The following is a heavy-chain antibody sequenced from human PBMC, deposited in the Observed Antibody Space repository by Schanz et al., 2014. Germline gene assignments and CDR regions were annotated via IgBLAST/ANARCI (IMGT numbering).Heavy chain of an antibody. V-gene: IGHV4-34*01. J-gene: IGHJ5*02. D-gene: IGHD5-12*01. CDR3: ARGGSVATIAPYTWFDP. Sequence: QVQLQQWGAGLLKPSETLSLTFAVYGGSFSGYYWSWIRQPPGKGLEWIAEINHGGSTNYNPSLKSRVTTSTATPKNHFSRKLTSLTAADTAVYYCARGGSVATIAPYTWFDPWGRGTLVTVSS. CDR2: INHGGST. CDR1: GGSFSGYY.